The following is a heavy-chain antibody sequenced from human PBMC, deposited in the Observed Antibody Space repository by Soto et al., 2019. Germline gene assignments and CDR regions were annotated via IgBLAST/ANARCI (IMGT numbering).Heavy chain of an antibody. J-gene: IGHJ4*02. CDR2: VTNSGRI. CDR3: ARRNGVYPRIYHFDY. D-gene: IGHD3-16*02. CDR1: GDSINSDN. Sequence: HVQLQESGPGLVKPSETLSLTCSVSGDSINSDNWSWIRQSPGRGLAWIGHVTNSGRIASNPTLKGRVTISVDTSKNKFFLTLNSVTAADTAIYYCARRNGVYPRIYHFDYWGQGALVTVSS. V-gene: IGHV4-59*01.